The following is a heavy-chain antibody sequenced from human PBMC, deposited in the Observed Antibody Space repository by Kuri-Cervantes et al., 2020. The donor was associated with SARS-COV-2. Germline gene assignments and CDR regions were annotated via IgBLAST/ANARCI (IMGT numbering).Heavy chain of an antibody. V-gene: IGHV1-2*02. CDR1: GYTFTGYY. J-gene: IGHJ5*02. CDR2: INPNSGGT. D-gene: IGHD5-12*01. Sequence: SVKVTCKASGYTFTGYYMLWVRQASGQGLEWMGWINPNSGGTNYAQKFLGRVIMTRDTSISTAYMELSRMRSDDTTVYYCARALGNSGYQTWYWFDPGGQGTLVTVSS. CDR3: ARALGNSGYQTWYWFDP.